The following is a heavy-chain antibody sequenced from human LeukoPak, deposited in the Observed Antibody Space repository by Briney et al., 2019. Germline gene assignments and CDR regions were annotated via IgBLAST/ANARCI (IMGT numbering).Heavy chain of an antibody. V-gene: IGHV3-23*01. CDR1: GFTFSSYS. J-gene: IGHJ5*02. D-gene: IGHD6-19*01. CDR3: AKETYSSGWYGWFDP. Sequence: GGSLRLSCAASGFTFSSYSMNWVRQAPGKGLEWVSAISGSGDDTYYGDSVKGRFTISRDNSKSTLYLQMNSLRADDTAVYYCAKETYSSGWYGWFDPWGQGTLATVSS. CDR2: ISGSGDDT.